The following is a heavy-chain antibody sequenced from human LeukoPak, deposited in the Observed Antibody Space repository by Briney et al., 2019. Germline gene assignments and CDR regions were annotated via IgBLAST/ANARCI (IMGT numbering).Heavy chain of an antibody. V-gene: IGHV3-74*01. CDR2: INSDGSST. D-gene: IGHD5-24*01. CDR3: AGVKIEMATAYFDY. Sequence: GGSLRLSCTASGLTFSSYWIHWVRQAPGKGLVWVSRINSDGSSTGYADSVKGRFTLSRDNAKNTLYLLMNSLRAEDTAVYYCAGVKIEMATAYFDYWGQGTLVTVSS. CDR1: GLTFSSYW. J-gene: IGHJ4*02.